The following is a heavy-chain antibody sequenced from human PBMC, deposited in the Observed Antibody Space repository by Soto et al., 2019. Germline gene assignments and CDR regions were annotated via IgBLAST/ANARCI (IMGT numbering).Heavy chain of an antibody. CDR1: GGSINSYW. V-gene: IGHV4-4*07. J-gene: IGHJ4*02. Sequence: TSETLSLTCSVSGGSINSYWRSWIRQPAGKGLEWIGRVYSSGTTDYNPSLNSRATLSVETSKNQFSLKLSSVTAADTAVYYCARDIGSYAYGEGYWGQGIQVTVSS. CDR2: VYSSGTT. D-gene: IGHD3-10*01. CDR3: ARDIGSYAYGEGY.